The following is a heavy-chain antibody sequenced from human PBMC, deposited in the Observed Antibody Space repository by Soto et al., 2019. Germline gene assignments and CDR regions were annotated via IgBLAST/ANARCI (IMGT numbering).Heavy chain of an antibody. Sequence: SVKVSCKASGFTFTSSAVQWVRQARGQRLEWIGWIVVGSGNTNYAQKFQERVTITRDMSTSTAYMELSSLRSEDTAVYYCAADPHYDFWSGYYQYYFDYWGQGTLVTAPQ. CDR2: IVVGSGNT. CDR1: GFTFTSSA. J-gene: IGHJ4*02. CDR3: AADPHYDFWSGYYQYYFDY. D-gene: IGHD3-3*01. V-gene: IGHV1-58*01.